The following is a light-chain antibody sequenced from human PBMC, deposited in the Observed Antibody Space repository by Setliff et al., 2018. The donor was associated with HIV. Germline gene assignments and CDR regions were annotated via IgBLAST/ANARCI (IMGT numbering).Light chain of an antibody. CDR2: DAS. J-gene: IGLJ2*01. Sequence: QSVLTQPASLSGSPGQSITISCTGGSDDIGSFSYVSWYQQYPGKAPKLMIYDASSRPSGVSTRFSGSRSGNTASLTISGVQAEDEADYHCSAYSKGDTLVLFGGGT. CDR1: SDDIGSFSY. V-gene: IGLV2-14*03. CDR3: SAYSKGDTLVL.